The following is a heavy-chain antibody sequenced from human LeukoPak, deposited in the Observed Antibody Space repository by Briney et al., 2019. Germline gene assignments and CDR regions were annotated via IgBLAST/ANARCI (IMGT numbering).Heavy chain of an antibody. CDR2: IYYSGST. V-gene: IGHV4-39*07. J-gene: IGHJ6*03. CDR1: GGSISSSSYY. D-gene: IGHD3-22*01. Sequence: SETLSLTCTVSGGSISSSSYYWGWIRQPPGKGLEWIGSIYYSGSTYYNPSLKSRVTISVDTSKNQFSLKLSFVTAADTAVYYCARVYRLTGANYDSSGYHYYYYMDVWGKGTTVTVSS. CDR3: ARVYRLTGANYDSSGYHYYYYMDV.